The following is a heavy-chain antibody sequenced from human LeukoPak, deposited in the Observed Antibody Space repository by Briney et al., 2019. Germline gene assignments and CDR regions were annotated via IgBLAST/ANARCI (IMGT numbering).Heavy chain of an antibody. CDR2: IYYSGST. D-gene: IGHD3-22*01. CDR3: ARRIYYYDSSGSNELLDY. J-gene: IGHJ4*02. CDR1: GGSISSSSYY. V-gene: IGHV4-39*01. Sequence: PSETLSLTCTVSGGSISSSSYYWGWIRQPPGKGLEWIGSIYYSGSTYYNPPLKSRVTISVDTSKNQFSLKLSSVTAADTAVYYCARRIYYYDSSGSNELLDYWGQGTLVTVSS.